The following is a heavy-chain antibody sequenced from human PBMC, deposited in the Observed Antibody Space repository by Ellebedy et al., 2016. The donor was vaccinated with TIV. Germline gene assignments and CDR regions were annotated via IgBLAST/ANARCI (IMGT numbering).Heavy chain of an antibody. CDR1: GGTFSSYA. J-gene: IGHJ6*02. CDR3: ARDVYSSGWYRERYYGMDV. D-gene: IGHD6-19*01. CDR2: IIPIFGTA. V-gene: IGHV1-69*13. Sequence: SVKVSXXASGGTFSSYAISWVRQAPGQGLEWMGGIIPIFGTANYAQKFQGRVTITADESTSTAYMELSSLRSEDTAVYYCARDVYSSGWYRERYYGMDVWGQGTTVTVSS.